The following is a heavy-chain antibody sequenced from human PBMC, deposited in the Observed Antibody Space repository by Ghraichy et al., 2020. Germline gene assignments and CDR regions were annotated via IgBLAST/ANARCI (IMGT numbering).Heavy chain of an antibody. V-gene: IGHV4-4*02. Sequence: SETLSLTCAVSGGSISSSNWWSWVRQPPGKGLEWIGEIYHSGSTNYNPSLKSRVTISVDKSKNQFSLKLRSVTAADTAVYFCAREGIWPYSRSWYRGFDIWGQGTLVTVSS. CDR3: AREGIWPYSRSWYRGFDI. CDR1: GGSISSSNW. D-gene: IGHD6-13*01. J-gene: IGHJ3*02. CDR2: IYHSGST.